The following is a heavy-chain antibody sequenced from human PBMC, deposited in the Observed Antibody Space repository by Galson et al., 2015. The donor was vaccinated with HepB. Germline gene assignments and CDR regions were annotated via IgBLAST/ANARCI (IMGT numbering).Heavy chain of an antibody. Sequence: LSLTCTVSGGSISSSSYYWGWIRQPPGKGLEWIGSIYYSGSTYYNPSLKSRVTISVDTSKNQFSLKLSSVTAADTAVYYCARGPMYSGSFFFDYWGQGTLVTVSS. CDR3: ARGPMYSGSFFFDY. J-gene: IGHJ4*02. CDR2: IYYSGST. D-gene: IGHD1-26*01. V-gene: IGHV4-39*07. CDR1: GGSISSSSYY.